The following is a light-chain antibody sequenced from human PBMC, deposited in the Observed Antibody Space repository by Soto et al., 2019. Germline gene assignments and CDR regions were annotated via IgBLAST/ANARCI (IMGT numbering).Light chain of an antibody. CDR1: QSISSY. J-gene: IGKJ1*01. Sequence: DIQMTQSPSSLSASVGDRVTITCRASQSISSYLNWYQQKPGKAPKLLIYAASSLQSGVPSRFSGSGSGTDFTLTISSLQPDDFATYYCQQYNSYSRTVGQGTKVDIK. CDR3: QQYNSYSRT. CDR2: AAS. V-gene: IGKV1-39*01.